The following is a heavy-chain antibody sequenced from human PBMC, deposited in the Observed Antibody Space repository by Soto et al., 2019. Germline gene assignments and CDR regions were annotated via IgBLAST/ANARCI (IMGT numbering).Heavy chain of an antibody. CDR1: GYTFTGYY. CDR3: ARGGRIYGSGSYPRYGMDV. Sequence: GASVKVSCKASGYTFTGYYMHWVRQAPGQGLEWMGWINPNSGGTNYAQKFQGWVTMTRDTSISTAYMELSRLRSDDTAVYYCARGGRIYGSGSYPRYGMDVWGQGTTVTVSS. V-gene: IGHV1-2*04. J-gene: IGHJ6*02. CDR2: INPNSGGT. D-gene: IGHD3-10*01.